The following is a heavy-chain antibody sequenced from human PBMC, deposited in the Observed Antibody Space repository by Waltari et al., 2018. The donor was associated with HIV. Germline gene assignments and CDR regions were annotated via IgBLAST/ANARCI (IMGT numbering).Heavy chain of an antibody. CDR1: GFDFSSFA. V-gene: IGHV3-33*01. J-gene: IGHJ4*02. D-gene: IGHD2-2*01. Sequence: QVQLVASGGGVVQPGKSLRLSLAAFGFDFSSFARQWVRQAPGKGLEWVAVIWHDANNQYYADSVQGRFTISRDNSKNTLYLQMNSLRAEDTALYYCARDSPAFSRGTEELDYWGQGTLVTVSS. CDR3: ARDSPAFSRGTEELDY. CDR2: IWHDANNQ.